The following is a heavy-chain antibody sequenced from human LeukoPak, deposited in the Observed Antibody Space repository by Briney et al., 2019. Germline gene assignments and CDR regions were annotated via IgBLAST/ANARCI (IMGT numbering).Heavy chain of an antibody. J-gene: IGHJ6*03. V-gene: IGHV3-7*01. CDR3: AREEWELLRYYYYYMDV. D-gene: IGHD1-26*01. Sequence: GGSLRLSCAASGFTFSSYWMSWVRQAPGKGLEWVANIKQDGSEKYYVDSVKGRFTISRDNAKNSLYLQMNSLRAEDTAVYYCAREEWELLRYYYYYMDVWGKGTTVTISS. CDR2: IKQDGSEK. CDR1: GFTFSSYW.